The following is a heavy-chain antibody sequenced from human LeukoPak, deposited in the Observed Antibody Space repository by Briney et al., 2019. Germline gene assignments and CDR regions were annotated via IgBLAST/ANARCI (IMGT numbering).Heavy chain of an antibody. CDR1: GVSISSGNYY. CDR2: IYTSGST. V-gene: IGHV4-61*02. Sequence: SETLSLTCTVSGVSISSGNYYWSWIRQPAGTGLEWIGRIYTSGSTKYNPSLKSRITISADMSKNQFSLKLTSVTAADAAVYYCARRDVLTAYWDYWGQGTLVTVSS. D-gene: IGHD3-9*01. J-gene: IGHJ4*02. CDR3: ARRDVLTAYWDY.